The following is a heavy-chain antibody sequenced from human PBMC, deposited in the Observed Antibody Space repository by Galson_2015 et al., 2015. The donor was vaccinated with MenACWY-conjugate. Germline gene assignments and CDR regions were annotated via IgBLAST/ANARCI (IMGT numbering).Heavy chain of an antibody. D-gene: IGHD3-16*01. Sequence: SLRLSCAASGFTFGNYWMTWVRQAPGKGLEWVANIKGDGSEIWYVDSVKGRFTISRDNARYSLYLQMNALRAEDTAVYYCARENTHNYGYAIDSWGQGTLVTVSS. CDR1: GFTFGNYW. CDR3: ARENTHNYGYAIDS. V-gene: IGHV3-7*03. CDR2: IKGDGSEI. J-gene: IGHJ5*01.